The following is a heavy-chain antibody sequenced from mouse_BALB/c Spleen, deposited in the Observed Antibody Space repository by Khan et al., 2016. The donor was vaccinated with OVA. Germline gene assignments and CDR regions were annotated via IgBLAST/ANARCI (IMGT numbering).Heavy chain of an antibody. Sequence: LEQSGAELAKPGASVKMSCKASGYTFSTYWMHWVKQSPGQGLEWIGYINPTSGYPNYNEKFKDKSPLSSDTSSSTAYMQLSSLTSEDSAVYYCARDRIDYWGQGTTVTVSS. CDR1: GYTFSTYW. J-gene: IGHJ2*01. V-gene: IGHV1-4*01. CDR3: ARDRIDY. CDR2: INPTSGYP.